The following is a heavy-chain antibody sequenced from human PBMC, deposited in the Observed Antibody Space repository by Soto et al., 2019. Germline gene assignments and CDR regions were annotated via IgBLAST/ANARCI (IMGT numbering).Heavy chain of an antibody. J-gene: IGHJ5*02. CDR1: GYSFTSYW. Sequence: PGESLKISCKGSGYSFTSYWISWVRQMPGKGLEWMGRIDPSDSYTNYSPSFQGHVTISADKSISTAYLQWSSLKASDTAMYYCARNLGYCSSTSCYPPSDFWFDPWGQGTLVTVSS. V-gene: IGHV5-10-1*01. CDR2: IDPSDSYT. CDR3: ARNLGYCSSTSCYPPSDFWFDP. D-gene: IGHD2-2*01.